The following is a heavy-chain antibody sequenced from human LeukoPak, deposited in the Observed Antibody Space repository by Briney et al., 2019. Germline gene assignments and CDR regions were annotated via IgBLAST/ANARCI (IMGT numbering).Heavy chain of an antibody. D-gene: IGHD4-17*01. CDR3: AKDRTVTEGWFDP. V-gene: IGHV3-66*01. CDR1: GFTVSSKY. CDR2: IYSGGST. J-gene: IGHJ5*02. Sequence: PGGSLRLSCAGSGFTVSSKYMSWVRQAPGKGLEWVSVIYSGGSTYYADSVKGRFTISRDNSKNTLYLQMNSLRAEDTAVYYCAKDRTVTEGWFDPWGQGTLVTVSS.